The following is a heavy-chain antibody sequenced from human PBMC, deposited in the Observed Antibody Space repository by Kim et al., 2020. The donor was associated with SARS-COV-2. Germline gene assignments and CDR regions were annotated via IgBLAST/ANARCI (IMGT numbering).Heavy chain of an antibody. Sequence: GESLKISCKGSGYSFTSYWIGWVRQMPGKGLEWMGIIYPGDSDTRYSPSFQGQVTISADKSISTAYLQWSSLKASDTAMYYCARLSTPWYQLPLDAFDIWGQGTMVTVSS. CDR3: ARLSTPWYQLPLDAFDI. D-gene: IGHD2-2*01. J-gene: IGHJ3*02. CDR2: IYPGDSDT. V-gene: IGHV5-51*01. CDR1: GYSFTSYW.